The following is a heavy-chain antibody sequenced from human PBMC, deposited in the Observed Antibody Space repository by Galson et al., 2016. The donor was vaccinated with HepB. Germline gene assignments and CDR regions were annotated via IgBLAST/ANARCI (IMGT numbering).Heavy chain of an antibody. D-gene: IGHD3-10*01. V-gene: IGHV3-30*18. CDR2: ISNDGSNR. CDR1: GFTFTNYG. J-gene: IGHJ3*01. CDR3: AKRDLPWLGAPNAFDL. Sequence: SLRLSCAASGFTFTNYGMNWLRQAPGKGLEWVAYISNDGSNRYFADSVKGRFTISRDNSKNTLFLHMSSLRAEDTAVYYCAKRDLPWLGAPNAFDLWGQGTMVTVSS.